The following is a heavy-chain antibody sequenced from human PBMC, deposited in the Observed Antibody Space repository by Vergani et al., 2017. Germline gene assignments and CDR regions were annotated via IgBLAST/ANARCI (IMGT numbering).Heavy chain of an antibody. Sequence: QVQLEESGPGLVKPSETLSLTCTVSGGSFTTYYWSWIRQSPGKGLEWIGYIYSTGSTNYNPSLNSRVTMSVDTSKNQFSLKLRSVTAADTAVYFCARVMYRDEAATGYRLEGMDIWGQGTTVT. J-gene: IGHJ6*02. CDR1: GGSFTTYY. V-gene: IGHV4-59*13. CDR2: IYSTGST. CDR3: ARVMYRDEAATGYRLEGMDI. D-gene: IGHD3-9*01.